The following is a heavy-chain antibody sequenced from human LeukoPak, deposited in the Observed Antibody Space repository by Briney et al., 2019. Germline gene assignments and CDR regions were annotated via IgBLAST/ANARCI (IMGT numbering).Heavy chain of an antibody. V-gene: IGHV3-48*03. CDR2: ISSSGSTI. Sequence: GGSLRLSCAASGFTFSSYEMNWVRQAPGKGLEWVSYISSSGSTIYYADSVKGRLTISRDNAKNSLYLQMNSLRAEDTAVYYCASGPGGASTWYGFDYWGQGTLVTVSS. D-gene: IGHD6-13*01. J-gene: IGHJ4*02. CDR1: GFTFSSYE. CDR3: ASGPGGASTWYGFDY.